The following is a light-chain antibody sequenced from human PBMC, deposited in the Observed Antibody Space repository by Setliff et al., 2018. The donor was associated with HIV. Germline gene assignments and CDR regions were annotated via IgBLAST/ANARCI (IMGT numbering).Light chain of an antibody. Sequence: QSVLAQPPSVSGAPGQTVTISCTGTSSNIGAGFDVHWYQDLPGRAPKLLIYENGNRPAGVPAQFSGSKSGSSASLAITGLQAEDEADYYCQSYDNSLSGLAVFGTGTKVTVL. CDR3: QSYDNSLSGLAV. CDR1: SSNIGAGFD. V-gene: IGLV1-40*01. CDR2: ENG. J-gene: IGLJ1*01.